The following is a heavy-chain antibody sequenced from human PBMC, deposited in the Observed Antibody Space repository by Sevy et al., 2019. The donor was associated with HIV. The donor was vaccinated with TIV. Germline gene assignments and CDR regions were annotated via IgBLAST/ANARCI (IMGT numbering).Heavy chain of an antibody. CDR1: GFTFSDYY. J-gene: IGHJ4*02. CDR2: ISSDGGNK. CDR3: AREDIGGRHFDH. Sequence: GGSLRLSCAASGFTFSDYYINWIRQAPGKGLEWVSYISSDGGNKYYANSVKGRFTISRDNAKNSVFLQMNSLRAEDTAVYYCAREDIGGRHFDHWGQGTPVTVSS. V-gene: IGHV3-11*01. D-gene: IGHD6-6*01.